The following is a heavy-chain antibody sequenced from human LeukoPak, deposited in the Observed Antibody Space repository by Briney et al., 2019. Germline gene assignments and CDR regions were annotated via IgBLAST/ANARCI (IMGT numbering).Heavy chain of an antibody. D-gene: IGHD3-10*01. CDR3: ARDLGYYGSGSYYDY. Sequence: ASVKVSCKASGYTFTSYGISWVRQAPGQGLEWVGWISAYNGNTNYAQKLQGRVTMTTDTSTSTVYMELSSLRSEDTAVYYCARDLGYYGSGSYYDYWGQGTLVTVSS. CDR2: ISAYNGNT. J-gene: IGHJ4*02. CDR1: GYTFTSYG. V-gene: IGHV1-18*01.